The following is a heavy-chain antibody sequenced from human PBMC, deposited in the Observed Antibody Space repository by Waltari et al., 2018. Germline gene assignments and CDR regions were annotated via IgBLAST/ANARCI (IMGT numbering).Heavy chain of an antibody. CDR2: FVPILGLV. D-gene: IGHD2-2*01. CDR3: ARDIFERSSSAPRAF. J-gene: IGHJ4*02. V-gene: IGHV1-69*04. Sequence: QVQPVPYGVEVNLHGTSVNISCKSSGDSFGAHAINWVRQVPGHGLEWVGRFVPILGLVNAAQRFQGRVTLTADISTTTAYMELTRLRSEDTATYYCARDIFERSSSAPRAFWGQGTLLTVSS. CDR1: GDSFGAHA.